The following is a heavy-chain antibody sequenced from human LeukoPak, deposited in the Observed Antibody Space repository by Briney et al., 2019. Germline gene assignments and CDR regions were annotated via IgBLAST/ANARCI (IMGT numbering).Heavy chain of an antibody. V-gene: IGHV5-51*01. D-gene: IGHD3-22*01. CDR3: ARQPPTYYYDSSGYQ. J-gene: IGHJ4*02. CDR2: IYPGDSDT. CDR1: GYSFTSYW. Sequence: GESLKISCKGSGYSFTSYWIGWVRQMPGKGLEWMGIIYPGDSDTRYSPSFQGQVTISADKSISTAYLQWSSLKASDTAMCYCARQPPTYYYDSSGYQWGQGTLVTVSS.